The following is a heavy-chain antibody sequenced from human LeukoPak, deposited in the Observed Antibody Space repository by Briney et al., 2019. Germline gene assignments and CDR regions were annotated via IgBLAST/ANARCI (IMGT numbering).Heavy chain of an antibody. CDR3: ARDPYCSGGSCYFHYYGMDV. CDR2: IYYSGST. Sequence: SETLSLTCTVSGGSISSYYWSWIRQPPGKGLEWIGYIYYSGSTNYNPSLKSRVTISVDTSKNQFSLKLSSVTAADTAVYYCARDPYCSGGSCYFHYYGMDVWGQGTTVTVSS. CDR1: GGSISSYY. J-gene: IGHJ6*02. D-gene: IGHD2-15*01. V-gene: IGHV4-59*01.